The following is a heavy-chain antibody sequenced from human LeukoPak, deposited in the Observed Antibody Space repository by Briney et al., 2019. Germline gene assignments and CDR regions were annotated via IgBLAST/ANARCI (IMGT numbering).Heavy chain of an antibody. CDR3: AKAKRNSDYLFDY. CDR1: GFTFDDYG. CDR2: INWNGGST. Sequence: GGSLRLSCAASGFTFDDYGMSWVRQAPGKGLEWVSGINWNGGSTGYADSLKGRFTISRDNARRSLFLQMDSLRAEDTAFYYCAKAKRNSDYLFDYWGQGTLVAVSS. J-gene: IGHJ4*02. D-gene: IGHD5-12*01. V-gene: IGHV3-20*04.